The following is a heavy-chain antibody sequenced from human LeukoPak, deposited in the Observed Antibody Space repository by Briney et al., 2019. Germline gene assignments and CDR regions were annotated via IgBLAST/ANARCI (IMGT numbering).Heavy chain of an antibody. D-gene: IGHD1-26*01. CDR2: ISSSSSYI. J-gene: IGHJ4*02. CDR1: GFTFSSYS. V-gene: IGHV3-21*01. Sequence: PGGSLRLSCAASGFTFSSYSMDWVRQAPGKGLEWVSSISSSSSYIYYADSVKGRFTISRDNAKNSLYLQMNSLRAEDTAVYYCARDSSWELYYWGQGTLVTVSS. CDR3: ARDSSWELYY.